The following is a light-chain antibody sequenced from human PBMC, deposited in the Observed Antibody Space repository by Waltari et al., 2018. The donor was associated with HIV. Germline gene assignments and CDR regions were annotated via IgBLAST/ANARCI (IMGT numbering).Light chain of an antibody. J-gene: IGLJ3*02. Sequence: QSVLTQPPSMSGTPGQRVTISCSGSNSNAAISSVSWYQRVPGAAPKLLIFANDQRPLGVPDRFSGSKSGSSASLAISGLRSEDEADYYCATWADILSAWVFGGGTRVTVL. CDR2: AND. CDR3: ATWADILSAWV. V-gene: IGLV1-47*01. CDR1: NSNAAISS.